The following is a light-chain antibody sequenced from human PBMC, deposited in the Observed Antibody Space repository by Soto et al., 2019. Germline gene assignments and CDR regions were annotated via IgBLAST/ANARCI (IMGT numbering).Light chain of an antibody. CDR1: YEISSS. CDR3: QQRSHYPYT. J-gene: IGKJ2*01. Sequence: DIQLTQSPSFLSASLEDRVTITCRASYEISSSLAWYQQEPGKPPKLLIYGSSTLQTGVPSRFSGTGSGTKFTLTISSLQFGDFATYYCQQRSHYPYTFGQGTKRQI. V-gene: IGKV1-9*01. CDR2: GSS.